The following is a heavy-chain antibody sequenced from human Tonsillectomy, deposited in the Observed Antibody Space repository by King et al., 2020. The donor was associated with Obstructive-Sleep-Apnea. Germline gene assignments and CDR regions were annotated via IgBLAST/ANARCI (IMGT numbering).Heavy chain of an antibody. CDR1: GFTFSSFA. J-gene: IGHJ4*02. CDR2: ISYGGNNK. CDR3: AREVHGGFDY. V-gene: IGHV3-30-3*01. Sequence: VQLVESGGGVVKPGRSLRLSCAASGFTFSSFAMHWVRQAPGKGLEWVGIISYGGNNKFNADSVKGRFSIFRDNSRNTLYLQMNSLRPEDTAVYYCAREVHGGFDYWGQGTLVTVSS. D-gene: IGHD3-10*01.